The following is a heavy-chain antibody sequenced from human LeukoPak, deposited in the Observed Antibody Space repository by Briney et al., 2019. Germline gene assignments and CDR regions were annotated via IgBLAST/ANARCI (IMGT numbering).Heavy chain of an antibody. Sequence: PSETLSLTCAVSGGSISSGTYSWNWIRQPPGKGLEWIGYIFHSGNTYYNPSLKSRVTISVDRSKSQFSLKLSSVTAADTAVYYCARGADGYPYYFDYWGQGTLVTVSS. CDR3: ARGADGYPYYFDY. D-gene: IGHD5-24*01. CDR2: IFHSGNT. V-gene: IGHV4-30-2*01. CDR1: GGSISSGTYS. J-gene: IGHJ4*02.